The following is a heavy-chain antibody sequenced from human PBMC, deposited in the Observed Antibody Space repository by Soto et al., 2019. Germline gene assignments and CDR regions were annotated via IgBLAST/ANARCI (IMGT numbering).Heavy chain of an antibody. Sequence: SETLSLTCAVSGGSISSSNWWSWVRQPPGKGLEWIGEIYHSGSTNYNPSLKSRVTISVDKSKNQFSLKLGSVTAADTAVYYCARDIAAVAATGDYWGQGTLVTVSS. D-gene: IGHD6-19*01. CDR1: GGSISSSNW. CDR3: ARDIAAVAATGDY. J-gene: IGHJ4*02. CDR2: IYHSGST. V-gene: IGHV4-4*02.